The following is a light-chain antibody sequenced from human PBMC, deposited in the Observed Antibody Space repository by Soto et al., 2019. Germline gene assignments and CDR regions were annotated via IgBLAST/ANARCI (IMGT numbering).Light chain of an antibody. J-gene: IGKJ1*01. CDR3: QQKYRLPRT. V-gene: IGKV1-39*01. CDR1: QGISTY. Sequence: IRMTQSPSSLSASTGDRVTITCRASQGISTYLNWYQHKPGKAPKVLINGASRLYTGVPSRFSGSGSGTDFTLTISSLQPEDFATYFCQQKYRLPRTFGQGTKVEIK. CDR2: GAS.